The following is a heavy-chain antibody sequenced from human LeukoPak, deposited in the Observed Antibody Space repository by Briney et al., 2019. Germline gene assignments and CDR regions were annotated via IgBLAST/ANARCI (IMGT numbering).Heavy chain of an antibody. V-gene: IGHV3-33*06. CDR2: IWYDGSDR. CDR1: GFTFRTYG. J-gene: IGHJ2*01. Sequence: GGSLRLSCAASGFTFRTYGMSWVRQAPGKGLQWVASIWYDGSDRFYTDSVKGRFTISRDNPNNTVFLQMNSPRGDDTAVYYCAKCAGATHWYFDLWGRGTLVTVSS. D-gene: IGHD1-26*01. CDR3: AKCAGATHWYFDL.